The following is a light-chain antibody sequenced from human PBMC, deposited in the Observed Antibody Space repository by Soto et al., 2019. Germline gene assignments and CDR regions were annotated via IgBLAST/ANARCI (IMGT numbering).Light chain of an antibody. Sequence: DIQMTQSPSSLSASVGDRVTITCQASQDISNYLHWYQQKPGKAPKLLIYDASNWEKGVPSRFSGSGSGTDITFTISSLQPEDIATYYFQQYDNLPLTFGGGTKGEI. J-gene: IGKJ4*01. V-gene: IGKV1-33*01. CDR1: QDISNY. CDR3: QQYDNLPLT. CDR2: DAS.